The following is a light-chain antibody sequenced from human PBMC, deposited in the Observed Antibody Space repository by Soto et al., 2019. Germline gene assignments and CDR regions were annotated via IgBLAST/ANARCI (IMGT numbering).Light chain of an antibody. Sequence: IVLTQSPATLSLSPGERATLSCRASQSVSSYLVWYQQKPGQAPRLLIYDASNRATGIPARFSGSGSGTDFTLTISSLEPEDFAVYYCQQRSNSTITFGQGTRLEIK. V-gene: IGKV3-11*01. CDR2: DAS. CDR1: QSVSSY. CDR3: QQRSNSTIT. J-gene: IGKJ5*01.